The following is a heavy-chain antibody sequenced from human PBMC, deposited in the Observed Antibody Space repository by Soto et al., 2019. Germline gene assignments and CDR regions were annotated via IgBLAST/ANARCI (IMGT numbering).Heavy chain of an antibody. V-gene: IGHV3-15*01. J-gene: IGHJ3*02. CDR1: GFTFSNAW. CDR2: IKSNTDDGST. D-gene: IGHD3-9*01. CDR3: NTDVYNADYDILTGYCQENAFDI. Sequence: GGSLRLSCAASGFTFSNAWMSWVRQAPGKGLEWVGRIKSNTDDGSTDYAAHVKGRFTISRDESKNTLKLQMNSMKTEEIAVQYCNTDVYNADYDILTGYCQENAFDIWGQGTMVTVSS.